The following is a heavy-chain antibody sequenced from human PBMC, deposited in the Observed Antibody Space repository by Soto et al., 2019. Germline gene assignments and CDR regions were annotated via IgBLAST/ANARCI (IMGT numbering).Heavy chain of an antibody. J-gene: IGHJ5*02. CDR3: AREGALKPFSS. CDR2: ISGTSVYI. Sequence: KPGGSLRLSCVASGFTFSNYNMNWVRQAPGKGLEWVSHISGTSVYIHYADSVKGRFTISRDDAKNSVYLQMDSLRVEDTAVYYCAREGALKPFSSWGQGARVTVSS. V-gene: IGHV3-21*01. CDR1: GFTFSNYN.